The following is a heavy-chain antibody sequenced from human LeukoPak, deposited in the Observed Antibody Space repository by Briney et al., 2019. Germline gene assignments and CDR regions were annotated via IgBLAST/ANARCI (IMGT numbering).Heavy chain of an antibody. Sequence: PQTLSLTCAVYAGSFSGYYWSWIRQPPGKGLEWIGEINHSGSTNYNPSLKSRVTISVDTSKNQFSLKLSSVTAADTAVYYCARVPGFGELFVFDYWGQGTPVTVSS. D-gene: IGHD3-10*01. CDR3: ARVPGFGELFVFDY. V-gene: IGHV4-34*01. CDR1: AGSFSGYY. CDR2: INHSGST. J-gene: IGHJ4*02.